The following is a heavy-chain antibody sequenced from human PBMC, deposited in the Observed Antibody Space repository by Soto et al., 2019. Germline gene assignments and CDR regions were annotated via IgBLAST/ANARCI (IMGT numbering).Heavy chain of an antibody. Sequence: QVQLQESGPGLVKPSETLSLSCTVSGDPISRYHWSWIRQTPGKGLEWIGYVHNSGSTSYHPSLNSRVTLSIDTSRIQFSLRLKSVTAADTAVYYSTDDRNNRVWYKYWGQGTLVTVSS. V-gene: IGHV4-59*01. J-gene: IGHJ4*02. CDR1: GDPISRYH. CDR3: TDDRNNRVWYKY. D-gene: IGHD6-19*01. CDR2: VHNSGST.